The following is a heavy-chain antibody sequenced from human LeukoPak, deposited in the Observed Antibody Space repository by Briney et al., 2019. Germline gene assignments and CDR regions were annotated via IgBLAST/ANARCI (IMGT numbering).Heavy chain of an antibody. CDR1: GFTFSSYG. V-gene: IGHV3-64*01. D-gene: IGHD1-26*01. CDR2: ISSNGGST. J-gene: IGHJ4*02. Sequence: PGGSLRLSCAASGFTFSSYGMHWVRQAPGKGLEYVSAISSNGGSTYYANSVKGRFTISRDNSKDTLFLQMGSLRAEDTAVYYCARDLLGWELHYFDYWGQGTLVTVSS. CDR3: ARDLLGWELHYFDY.